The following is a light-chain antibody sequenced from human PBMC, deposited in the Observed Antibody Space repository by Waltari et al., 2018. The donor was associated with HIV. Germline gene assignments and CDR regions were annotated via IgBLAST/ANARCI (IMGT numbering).Light chain of an antibody. CDR1: SSDVGGYNF. J-gene: IGLJ3*02. CDR2: DVS. V-gene: IGLV2-11*01. Sequence: QSALTQPRSVSGSPGQSVTISCPGTSSDVGGYNFVSWYQQHPGKAPKLVIYDVSKWPSGVPDRFSGSKSGNTASLTISGLQAEDEADYYCCSYTGSYTWVFGGGTELTVL. CDR3: CSYTGSYTWV.